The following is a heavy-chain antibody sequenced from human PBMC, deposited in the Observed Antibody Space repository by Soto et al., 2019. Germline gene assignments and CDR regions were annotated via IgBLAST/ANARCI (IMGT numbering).Heavy chain of an antibody. CDR3: ARSRGLPTTFDY. CDR2: IYYIGSTT. D-gene: IGHD5-12*01. V-gene: IGHV4-59*01. CDR1: GDSISSYY. J-gene: IGHJ4*02. Sequence: SETLSLTCTVSGDSISSYYWSWIRQPPGKGLEWIAYIYYIGSTTNYNPSLKSRVTISVDTSKKQFSLKLSSVTAAHPPVFFCARSRGLPTTFDYWGQGTQVTVSS.